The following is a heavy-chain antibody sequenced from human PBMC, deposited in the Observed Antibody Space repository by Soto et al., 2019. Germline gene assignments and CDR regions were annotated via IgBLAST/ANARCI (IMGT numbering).Heavy chain of an antibody. D-gene: IGHD2-2*01. J-gene: IGHJ5*02. Sequence: SVKVSCKASGGTFSSYTISWVRQAPGQGLEWTGRIIPILGIANYAQKFQGRVTITADKSTSTAYMELSSLRSEDTAVYYCASSLAYQLLNWFDPWGQGTLVTVSS. CDR3: ASSLAYQLLNWFDP. CDR2: IIPILGIA. CDR1: GGTFSSYT. V-gene: IGHV1-69*02.